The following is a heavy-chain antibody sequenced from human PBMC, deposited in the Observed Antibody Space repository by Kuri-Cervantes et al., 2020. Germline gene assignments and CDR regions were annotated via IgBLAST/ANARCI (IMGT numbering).Heavy chain of an antibody. CDR2: IYYSGST. J-gene: IGHJ4*02. D-gene: IGHD3-10*01. V-gene: IGHV4-34*01. Sequence: GSLRLSCAVYGGSFSGYYWGWIRQPPGKGLEWIGSIYYSGSTYYNPSLKSRVTISVDTSKNQFSLKLSSVTAADTAVYYCASSRLGGDYYGSGPHYFDYWGQGTLVTVSS. CDR1: GGSFSGYY. CDR3: ASSRLGGDYYGSGPHYFDY.